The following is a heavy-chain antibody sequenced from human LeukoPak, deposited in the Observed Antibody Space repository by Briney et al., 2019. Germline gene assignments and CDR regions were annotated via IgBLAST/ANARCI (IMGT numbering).Heavy chain of an antibody. CDR1: GGTFSSYA. Sequence: GASVKVSCKASGGTFSSYAISWVRQAPGQGLEWMGGIIPIFGTANYAQKFQGRVTITADKSTSTAYMELSSLRSEDTAVYYCARAPVDTAMVSYFDYWGQGTLVSVSS. CDR2: IIPIFGTA. D-gene: IGHD5-18*01. CDR3: ARAPVDTAMVSYFDY. J-gene: IGHJ4*02. V-gene: IGHV1-69*06.